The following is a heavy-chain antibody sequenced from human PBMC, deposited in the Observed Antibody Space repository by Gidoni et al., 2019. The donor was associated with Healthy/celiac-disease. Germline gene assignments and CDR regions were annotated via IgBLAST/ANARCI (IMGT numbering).Heavy chain of an antibody. D-gene: IGHD6-13*01. CDR1: GFTFSSYG. J-gene: IGHJ4*02. Sequence: QVQLVEAGGGVVEPGRSLRLSCAASGFTFSSYGMHWVRLAPGKGLEWVAVISDSGSNKYYADSVKGRFTISRDKSKNTLYLQMNSLGAEDTAVYYCAKSGGAAAGTFDYWGQGTLVTVSS. V-gene: IGHV3-30*18. CDR2: ISDSGSNK. CDR3: AKSGGAAAGTFDY.